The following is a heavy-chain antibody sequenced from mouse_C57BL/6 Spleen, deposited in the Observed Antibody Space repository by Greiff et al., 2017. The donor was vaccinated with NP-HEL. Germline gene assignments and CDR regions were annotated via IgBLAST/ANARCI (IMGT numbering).Heavy chain of an antibody. CDR1: GYTFTGYW. D-gene: IGHD2-1*01. Sequence: VQLQQSGAELMKPGASVKLSCKATGYTFTGYWIEWVKQRPGHGLEWIGEILPGSGSTNYTEKFKGKATFTADTSSNTAYMQLSSLTTEDSAIYYCAGEGNYGSHWYVDVWGTGTTVTVSS. CDR2: ILPGSGST. V-gene: IGHV1-9*01. J-gene: IGHJ1*03. CDR3: AGEGNYGSHWYVDV.